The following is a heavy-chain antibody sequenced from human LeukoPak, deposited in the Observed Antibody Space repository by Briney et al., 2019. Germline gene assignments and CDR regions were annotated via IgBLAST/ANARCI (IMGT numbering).Heavy chain of an antibody. V-gene: IGHV4-34*01. CDR2: INHSGST. CDR3: ASEGGVREKPFDY. D-gene: IGHD3-16*01. CDR1: GGSFSGYY. Sequence: SETLSLTCAVYGGSFSGYYWSWIRQPPGKGLEWIGEINHSGSTNYNPSLKSRVTISVDTSKNQFSLKLSSVTAADTAVYYRASEGGVREKPFDYWGQGTLVTVSS. J-gene: IGHJ4*02.